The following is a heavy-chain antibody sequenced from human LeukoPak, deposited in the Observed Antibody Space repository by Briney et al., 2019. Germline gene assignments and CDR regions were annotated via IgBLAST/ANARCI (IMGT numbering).Heavy chain of an antibody. CDR1: GGTFSSYA. CDR2: IIPIFGTA. Sequence: ASVKVSCKASGGTFSSYAISWVRQAPGQGLEWMGRIIPIFGTANYAQKFQGRVTITTDESTSTAYMELSSLRSEDTAVYYCARGELFTLIRDIWGQGTMVTVSS. V-gene: IGHV1-69*05. CDR3: ARGELFTLIRDI. J-gene: IGHJ3*02. D-gene: IGHD1-7*01.